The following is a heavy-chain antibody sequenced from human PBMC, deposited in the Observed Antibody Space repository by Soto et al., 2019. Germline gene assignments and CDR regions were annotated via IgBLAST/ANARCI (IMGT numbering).Heavy chain of an antibody. V-gene: IGHV1-8*01. CDR1: GYAFTNYD. CDR2: MNPNTDNT. CDR3: XXXXXXXXXXXXXXXAYYHMDA. Sequence: QVQLLQSGAEVKKPGASVKVSCKTSGYAFTNYDINWVRQAAGQGLEWMGWMNPNTDNTGYAQKFQGRVAMTRNTSISTAYMELSSLXXXXXXXXXXXXXXXXXXXXXXXXXAYYHMDAWGNGTTVTVSS. J-gene: IGHJ6*03.